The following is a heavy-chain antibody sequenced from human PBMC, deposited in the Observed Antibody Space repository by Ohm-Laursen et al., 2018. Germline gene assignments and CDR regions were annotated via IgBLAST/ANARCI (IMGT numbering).Heavy chain of an antibody. CDR3: ARGQYYYDSSGFGFWYFDL. Sequence: SLRLSCSASGFTFSSSAMSWVRQAPGKGLEWVAVIWYDGSNEYYTDSVKGRFTISRDNSKNTLYLQMNSLRAEDTAVYYCARGQYYYDSSGFGFWYFDLWGRGTLVTVSS. CDR1: GFTFSSSA. V-gene: IGHV3-33*08. CDR2: IWYDGSNE. D-gene: IGHD3-22*01. J-gene: IGHJ2*01.